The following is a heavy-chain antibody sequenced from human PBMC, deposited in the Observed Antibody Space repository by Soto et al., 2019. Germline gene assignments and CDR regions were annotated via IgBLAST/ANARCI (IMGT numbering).Heavy chain of an antibody. V-gene: IGHV1-18*01. Sequence: QVQLVQSGTEVKRPGASVKVSCKASRYTFRNYGVSWMRQAPGQVLECVGWFNPANQNTNYEQKFQDRVSMTADTSTSTAYMELRGLRSDDTAVYYCARVKLGDPFDFLGQGTLVTVSS. CDR2: FNPANQNT. J-gene: IGHJ4*02. CDR1: RYTFRNYG. D-gene: IGHD2-21*02. CDR3: ARVKLGDPFDF.